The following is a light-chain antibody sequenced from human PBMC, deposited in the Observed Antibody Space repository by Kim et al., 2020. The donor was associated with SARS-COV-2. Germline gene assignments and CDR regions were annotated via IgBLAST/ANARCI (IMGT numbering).Light chain of an antibody. V-gene: IGKV1-27*01. Sequence: ASVGDRVTITCRASQGISGYLAWYQQRPGRAPKLLISATSTLQSGVPSRFSGSGSGTDFTLTISSLQPEDVATYYCQKYDTAPLTFGGGTKVDIK. CDR1: QGISGY. J-gene: IGKJ4*01. CDR3: QKYDTAPLT. CDR2: ATS.